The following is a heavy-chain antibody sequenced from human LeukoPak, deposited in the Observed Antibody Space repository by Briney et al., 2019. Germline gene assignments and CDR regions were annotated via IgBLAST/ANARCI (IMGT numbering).Heavy chain of an antibody. V-gene: IGHV4-61*02. CDR3: ARSPTKRVPEDY. J-gene: IGHJ4*02. CDR1: GGSISSGGYY. Sequence: SQTLSLTCTVSGGSISSGGYYWSWIRQPAGKGLEWIGRIYTSGSTNYNPSFKSRVTMSVDTSKNQFSLRLTSVTAADTAVYYCARSPTKRVPEDYWGQGTLVTVSS. D-gene: IGHD2-2*01. CDR2: IYTSGST.